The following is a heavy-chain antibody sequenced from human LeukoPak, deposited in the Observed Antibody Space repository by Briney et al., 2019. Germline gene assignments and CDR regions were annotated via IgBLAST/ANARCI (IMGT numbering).Heavy chain of an antibody. V-gene: IGHV4-30-4*01. D-gene: IGHD6-6*01. CDR1: GGSISSGDYY. J-gene: IGHJ6*02. CDR3: ARVVMGSIAARTASNPYYYYGMDV. CDR2: IYYSGST. Sequence: NASQTLSLTCTVSGGSISSGDYYWSWIRQPPGKGLEWIGYIYYSGSTYYNPSLKSRVTISVDTSKNQFSLKLSSVTAADTAVYYCARVVMGSIAARTASNPYYYYGMDVWGQGTTVTVSS.